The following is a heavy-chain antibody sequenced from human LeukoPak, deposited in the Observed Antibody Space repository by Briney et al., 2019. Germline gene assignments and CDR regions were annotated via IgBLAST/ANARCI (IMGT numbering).Heavy chain of an antibody. CDR2: INHSGST. CDR3: ARGPTDFDY. V-gene: IGHV4-34*01. D-gene: IGHD1-1*01. Sequence: SETLSLTCAVYGGSFSGYYWSWIRQPPGRGLEWIGEINHSGSTNYNPSLKSRVTISVDTSKNQFSLKLSSVTAADTAVYYCARGPTDFDYWGQGTLVTVSS. CDR1: GGSFSGYY. J-gene: IGHJ4*02.